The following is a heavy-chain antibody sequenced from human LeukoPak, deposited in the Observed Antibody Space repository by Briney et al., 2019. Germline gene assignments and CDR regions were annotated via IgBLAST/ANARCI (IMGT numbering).Heavy chain of an antibody. CDR1: GYSISSGYY. CDR2: IYHSGRT. CDR3: ARLGVDDYGDHGAFDI. J-gene: IGHJ3*02. Sequence: SETLSLTCTVSGYSISSGYYWGWIRQPPGKGLEWIGSIYHSGRTFYNPSLKSRVTISVDTSKNQFSLKLTSVTAADTAVYYCARLGVDDYGDHGAFDIWGQGTMVTVSS. V-gene: IGHV4-38-2*02. D-gene: IGHD4-17*01.